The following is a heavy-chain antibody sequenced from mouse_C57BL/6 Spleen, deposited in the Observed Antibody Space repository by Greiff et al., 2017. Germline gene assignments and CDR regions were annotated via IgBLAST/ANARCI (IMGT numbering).Heavy chain of an antibody. V-gene: IGHV5-16*01. Sequence: EVQRVESEGGLVQPGSSMKLSCTASGFTFSDYYMAWVRQVPEKGLEWVANINYDGSSTYYLDTLKGRFIISRDNAKNILYLQMSSLKSEDTATYYCARIGNSFCYAMDYWGQGTSVTVSS. J-gene: IGHJ4*01. CDR1: GFTFSDYY. CDR2: INYDGSST. CDR3: ARIGNSFCYAMDY. D-gene: IGHD2-1*01.